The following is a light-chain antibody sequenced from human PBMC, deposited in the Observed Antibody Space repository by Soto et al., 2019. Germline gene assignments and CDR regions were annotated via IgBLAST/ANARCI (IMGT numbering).Light chain of an antibody. CDR3: CSYAGRSTFVV. CDR2: EGT. CDR1: SSDVGSYNL. J-gene: IGLJ3*02. Sequence: QSALTQPASVSGSPGQSITISCTGTSSDVGSYNLVSWYQQRPGKAPKLIICEGTKRPSGVSNRFSGSKSGNTASLTISGLQAEDVADYYCCSYAGRSTFVVFGGGTKLTVL. V-gene: IGLV2-23*03.